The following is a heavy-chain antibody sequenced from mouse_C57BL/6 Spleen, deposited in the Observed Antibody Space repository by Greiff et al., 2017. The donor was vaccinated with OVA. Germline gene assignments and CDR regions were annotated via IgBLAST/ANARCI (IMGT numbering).Heavy chain of an antibody. CDR3: SRVYYGNSFSWFAY. CDR2: ISYDGSN. J-gene: IGHJ3*01. Sequence: EVQLVESGPGLVKPSQSLSLTCSVTGYSITSGYYWNWIRQFPGNKLEWMGYISYDGSNNYNPSLKNRISITRDTSKNQFFLKLNSVTTEDTATYYCSRVYYGNSFSWFAYWGQGTLVTVSA. D-gene: IGHD2-1*01. CDR1: GYSITSGYY. V-gene: IGHV3-6*01.